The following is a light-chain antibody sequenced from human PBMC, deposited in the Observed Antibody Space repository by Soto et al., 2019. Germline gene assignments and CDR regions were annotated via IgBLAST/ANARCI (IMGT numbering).Light chain of an antibody. J-gene: IGKJ3*01. V-gene: IGKV3-20*01. CDR2: GPS. CDR3: HQFGSSPFT. Sequence: EIVLTQSPATLSLSPGDSAALSCWASQTLRGNYFAWYQQIPGQPPRLLVYGPSGRAAGIPDRFSGSGSRTFSNLTIRGVAPEDFAVYYWHQFGSSPFTFGPGTKVN. CDR1: QTLRGNY.